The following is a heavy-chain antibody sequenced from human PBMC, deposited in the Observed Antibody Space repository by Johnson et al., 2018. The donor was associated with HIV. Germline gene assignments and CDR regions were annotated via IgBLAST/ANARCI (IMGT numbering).Heavy chain of an antibody. J-gene: IGHJ3*02. CDR2: ISYDGSNK. Sequence: QMLLVESGGGVVRPGESLRLSCAASGFTFSSYAMHWVRQAPGKGLEWVAVISYDGSNKYYADSVKGRFTISRDNSKNTLYLQMNSLRAEDTAVYYCTTDKAAAAGNRAPLFDAFDIWGQGTMVTVSS. V-gene: IGHV3-30*04. CDR1: GFTFSSYA. D-gene: IGHD6-13*01. CDR3: TTDKAAAAGNRAPLFDAFDI.